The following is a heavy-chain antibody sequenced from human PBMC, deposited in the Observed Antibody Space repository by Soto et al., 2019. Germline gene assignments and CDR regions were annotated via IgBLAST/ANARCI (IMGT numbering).Heavy chain of an antibody. D-gene: IGHD3-22*01. CDR3: ARDTGDYYDSSDILIPGY. Sequence: WASVKVSCKASGYAFTSYAMHWVRQAPGQRLEWMGWINAGNGNTKYSQKFQGRVTITRDTSASTAYMELGSLRSEDTAVYYCARDTGDYYDSSDILIPGYWGQGTLVTVSS. CDR1: GYAFTSYA. J-gene: IGHJ4*02. V-gene: IGHV1-3*01. CDR2: INAGNGNT.